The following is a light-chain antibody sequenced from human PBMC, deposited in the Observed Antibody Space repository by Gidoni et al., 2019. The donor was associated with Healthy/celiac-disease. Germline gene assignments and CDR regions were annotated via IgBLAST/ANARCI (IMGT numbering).Light chain of an antibody. CDR1: QSVLYSSNNTNY. CDR3: QQYYSTPPA. Sequence: DIVMTQSLDSLAVSLGERATINCKSSQSVLYSSNNTNYLAWYQQKPGHPPKLLIYWASTRESGVPDRFSGSGSGTDFTLTISSLQAEDVAVYYCQQYYSTPPAFGQGTKVEIK. CDR2: WAS. J-gene: IGKJ1*01. V-gene: IGKV4-1*01.